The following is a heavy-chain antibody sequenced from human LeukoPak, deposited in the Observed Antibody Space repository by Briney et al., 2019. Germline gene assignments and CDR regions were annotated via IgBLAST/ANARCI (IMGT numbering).Heavy chain of an antibody. CDR1: GFTFSSYA. CDR3: AKVLAAMDDY. V-gene: IGHV3-23*01. J-gene: IGHJ4*02. CDR2: ISGSGGRT. D-gene: IGHD6-25*01. Sequence: GGSLRLSCAASGFTFSSYAMSWVRQAPGKGVEGVSAISGSGGRTYYADSVKGRFTICRDNSKNTLYGEMNSLRAEDTAVYYCAKVLAAMDDYWGQGTLVTVSS.